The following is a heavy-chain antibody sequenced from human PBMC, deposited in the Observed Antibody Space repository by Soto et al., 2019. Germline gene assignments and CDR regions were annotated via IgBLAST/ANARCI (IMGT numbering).Heavy chain of an antibody. D-gene: IGHD3-22*01. CDR3: ARAPDGSGAYYYFDY. CDR2: INRDGSET. V-gene: IGHV3-7*03. CDR1: GFTFRNYW. J-gene: IGHJ4*02. Sequence: PGGSLRLSCAASGFTFRNYWMSWVRQAPGKGLQWVANINRDGSETYYVDSVKGRFTISRANAENSLYLQMNSLRDEDTAVYYCARAPDGSGAYYYFDYWGQGSLVTVSS.